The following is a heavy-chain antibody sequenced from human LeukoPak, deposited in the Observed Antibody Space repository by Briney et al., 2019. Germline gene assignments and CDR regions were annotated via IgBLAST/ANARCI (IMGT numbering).Heavy chain of an antibody. CDR3: ARGGVNYWNPRY. D-gene: IGHD1-1*01. V-gene: IGHV3-53*01. CDR1: GFTVSSNY. Sequence: PGGSPRLSYVASGFTVSSNYMSWVRQAPGKGLEWVSLLYTGGTTYYADSVEGRFTISRDDSKNTIYLQMNSLRAEDTAVYYCARGGVNYWNPRYWGQGTLVTVSS. CDR2: LYTGGTT. J-gene: IGHJ4*02.